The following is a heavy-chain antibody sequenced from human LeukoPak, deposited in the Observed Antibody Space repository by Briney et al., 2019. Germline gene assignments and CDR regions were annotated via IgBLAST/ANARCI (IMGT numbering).Heavy chain of an antibody. D-gene: IGHD3-10*01. J-gene: IGHJ4*02. Sequence: SETLSLTCAVYGGSFSGYYWSWIRQPPGKGLEWIGEINHSGSTNYNPSLKSRVTISVDTSKNQFSLKLSSVTAADTAVYYCARGYYGSGSRHFDYWGRGTLVTVSS. CDR1: GGSFSGYY. CDR3: ARGYYGSGSRHFDY. CDR2: INHSGST. V-gene: IGHV4-34*01.